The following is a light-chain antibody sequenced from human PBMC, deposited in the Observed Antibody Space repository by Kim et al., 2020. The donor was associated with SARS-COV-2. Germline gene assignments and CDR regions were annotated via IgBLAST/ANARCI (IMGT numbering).Light chain of an antibody. V-gene: IGKV3-20*01. CDR1: QSVGSNY. Sequence: ENVLTQSPGTLSLSPGERATLSCRASQSVGSNYLAWYHQKPGQAPRLLIYGASSRATGIPDRFSGSGSGTDFTLTISRLEPEDFAVYYCQQYAKSPITFGQGTRLEIK. CDR3: QQYAKSPIT. J-gene: IGKJ5*01. CDR2: GAS.